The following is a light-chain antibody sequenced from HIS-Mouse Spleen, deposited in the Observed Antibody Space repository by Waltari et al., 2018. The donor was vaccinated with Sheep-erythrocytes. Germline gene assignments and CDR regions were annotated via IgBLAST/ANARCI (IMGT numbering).Light chain of an antibody. V-gene: IGLV2-8*01. CDR2: EVS. CDR3: SSYAGSNNWV. CDR1: SSDVGGYNY. J-gene: IGLJ3*02. Sequence: QSALTQPPSASGSPGQSVTISCTGTSSDVGGYNYVSWYQQHPGKAPKLMIYEVSKRPAGVPERFSGSESGNTASLTVCGLQAEDEADYYCSSYAGSNNWVFGGGTKLTVL.